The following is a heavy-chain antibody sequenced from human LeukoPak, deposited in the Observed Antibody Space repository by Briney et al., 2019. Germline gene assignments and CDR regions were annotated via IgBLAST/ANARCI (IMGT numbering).Heavy chain of an antibody. CDR1: GFTFSSYA. CDR3: AKVPDFWSGYYVNY. J-gene: IGHJ4*02. D-gene: IGHD3-3*01. V-gene: IGHV3-23*01. CDR2: ISGSGGST. Sequence: PGGSLRLSCAASGFTFSSYAMSWVRQAPGKGLEWVSAISGSGGSTYYADSVKGRFTISRDNSKNTLYPQMNSLRAEDTAVYYCAKVPDFWSGYYVNYWGQGTLVTVSS.